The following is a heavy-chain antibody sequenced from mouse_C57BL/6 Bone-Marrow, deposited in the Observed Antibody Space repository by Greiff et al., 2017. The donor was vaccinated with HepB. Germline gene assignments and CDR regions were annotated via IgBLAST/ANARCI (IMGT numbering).Heavy chain of an antibody. Sequence: VQLQESGPGLVAPSQSLSITCTVSGFSLTSYAISWVRQPPGKGLEWLGVIWTGGGTNYNSALKSRLSISKDNSKSQVFLKMNSLQTDDTARYYCARHDPSYYYGRGWYFDVWGTGTTVTVSS. J-gene: IGHJ1*03. CDR1: GFSLTSYA. D-gene: IGHD1-1*01. CDR2: IWTGGGT. CDR3: ARHDPSYYYGRGWYFDV. V-gene: IGHV2-9-1*01.